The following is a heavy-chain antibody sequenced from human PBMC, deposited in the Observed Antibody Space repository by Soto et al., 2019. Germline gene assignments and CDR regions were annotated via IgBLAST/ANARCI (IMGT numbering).Heavy chain of an antibody. J-gene: IGHJ6*02. Sequence: RGSLRLSCAASGFTFSTYGMQWVRQAQGKGLEWGAVIWYDGSNKYYADSVKGQFTVTRDKSKNTLFLQMNSLRVEDTAVYFCARYSNYYESSGYYYGLDVWGQGTTVTVSS. CDR1: GFTFSTYG. CDR2: IWYDGSNK. D-gene: IGHD3-22*01. CDR3: ARYSNYYESSGYYYGLDV. V-gene: IGHV3-33*01.